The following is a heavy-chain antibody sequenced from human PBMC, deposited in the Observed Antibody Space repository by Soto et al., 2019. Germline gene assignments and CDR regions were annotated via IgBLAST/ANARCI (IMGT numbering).Heavy chain of an antibody. Sequence: SETLSLTCTVSGGSISSYYWSWIRQPPGKGLEWIGYIYYSGSTNYNPSLKSRVTISVDTSKNQFSLKLSSVTAADTAVYYCARSAYYYYGMDVWGQGTTVTVSS. J-gene: IGHJ6*02. CDR2: IYYSGST. V-gene: IGHV4-59*01. CDR3: ARSAYYYYGMDV. CDR1: GGSISSYY.